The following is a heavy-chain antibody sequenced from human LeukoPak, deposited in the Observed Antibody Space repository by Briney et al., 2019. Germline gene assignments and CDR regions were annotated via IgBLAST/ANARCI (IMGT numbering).Heavy chain of an antibody. J-gene: IGHJ6*02. CDR1: GYSISSGYY. CDR2: IYHSGST. D-gene: IGHD4-17*01. V-gene: IGHV4-38-2*02. CDR3: ARGVSDYVHYGMDV. Sequence: SETLSLTCTVSGYSISSGYYWGWIRQPPGKGLEWIGSIYHSGSTYYNPSLKSRVTISVDRSKNQFSLKLSSVTAADTAVYYCARGVSDYVHYGMDVWGQGTTVTVSS.